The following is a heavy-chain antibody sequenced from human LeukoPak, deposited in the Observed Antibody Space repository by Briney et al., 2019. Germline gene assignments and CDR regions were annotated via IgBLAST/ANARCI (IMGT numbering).Heavy chain of an antibody. CDR3: ARARALVGAQDAFDI. J-gene: IGHJ3*02. V-gene: IGHV3-48*03. CDR2: ISSSGSTI. D-gene: IGHD1-26*01. Sequence: GRSLRLSCAASGFTFSSYEMNWVRQAPGKGLEWVSYISSSGSTIYYADSVKGRFTISRDNAKNSLYLQMNSLRAEDTAVYYCARARALVGAQDAFDIWGQGTMVTVSS. CDR1: GFTFSSYE.